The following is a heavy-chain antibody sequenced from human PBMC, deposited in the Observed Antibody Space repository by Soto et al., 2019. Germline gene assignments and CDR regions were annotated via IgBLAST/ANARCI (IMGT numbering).Heavy chain of an antibody. CDR2: ISSSSSYI. CDR1: GFPCGRTS. Sequence: GGSVEISCAASGFPCGRTSINWVLQAQGKGLEWVSSISSSSSYIYYADSVKGRFTISRDNSKNTLYLQMGNLKIEDTAVYYCTTVSDFTTPLVRFAFSGRGTLVTVSS. D-gene: IGHD4-17*01. V-gene: IGHV3-21*04. J-gene: IGHJ4*01. CDR3: TTVSDFTTPLVRFAF.